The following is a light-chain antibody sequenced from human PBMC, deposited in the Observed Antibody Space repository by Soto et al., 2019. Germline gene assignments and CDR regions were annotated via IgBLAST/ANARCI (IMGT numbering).Light chain of an antibody. CDR2: GAS. CDR3: QQYNDWPLT. J-gene: IGKJ5*01. CDR1: QSVSDK. Sequence: EIVMTQSPATLSLSPGQRVTLSCRASQSVSDKLVWFQQKPGQAPRLLIYGASTRATGVPPRFSGSGSGTDFSLTITSLQSEDFAVYYCQQYNDWPLTFGQGTRLE. V-gene: IGKV3-15*01.